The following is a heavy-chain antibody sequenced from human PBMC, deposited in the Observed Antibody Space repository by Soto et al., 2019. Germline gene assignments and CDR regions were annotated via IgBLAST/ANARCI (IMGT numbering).Heavy chain of an antibody. D-gene: IGHD3-16*01. V-gene: IGHV4-4*02. J-gene: IGHJ2*01. CDR3: ARVGLRWYFDF. CDR1: SGSMNSGHW. Sequence: QVQLQESGPGLVKPSGTLSLTCDVSSGSMNSGHWWSWVRQPPGKGLEWVRHIHRSGATKYNPSPSTRVAISLDESKNQFSLKPDSVTAADTAVYYCARVGLRWYFDFWGRGTLVTVSS. CDR2: IHRSGAT.